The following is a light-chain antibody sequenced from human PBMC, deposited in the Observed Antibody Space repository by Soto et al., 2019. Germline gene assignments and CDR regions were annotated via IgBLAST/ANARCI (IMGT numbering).Light chain of an antibody. CDR3: QQYARSPLA. CDR1: QNVARNY. J-gene: IGKJ4*01. CDR2: DAS. Sequence: EIVLTQSPGTLSLSPGERATLSCRASQNVARNYLAWYQQRPGQAPRLLIYDASTGATGIPDRFSGSGSGTDFTLTISRLEPEDFAVYFCQQYARSPLAFGGGTKVDI. V-gene: IGKV3-20*01.